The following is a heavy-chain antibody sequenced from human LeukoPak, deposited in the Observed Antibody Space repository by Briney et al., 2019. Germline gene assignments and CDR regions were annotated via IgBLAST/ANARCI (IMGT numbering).Heavy chain of an antibody. D-gene: IGHD6-19*01. CDR3: AGETIAVAGD. CDR2: INSDGNSI. Sequence: GGSLRLSCAASGFTFSSYWMHWVRQAPGKGLVWVSRINSDGNSISYADSVKGRFTISRDNAKNTLYLQMNSLRAEDTAVYYCAGETIAVAGDWGQGTLVTVSS. CDR1: GFTFSSYW. J-gene: IGHJ4*02. V-gene: IGHV3-74*01.